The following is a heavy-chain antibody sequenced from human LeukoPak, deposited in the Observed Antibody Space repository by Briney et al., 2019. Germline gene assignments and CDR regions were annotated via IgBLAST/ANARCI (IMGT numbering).Heavy chain of an antibody. D-gene: IGHD5-18*01. V-gene: IGHV3-33*01. CDR2: IWYDGSNK. CDR3: AIGGYSYGDGDWFDP. J-gene: IGHJ5*02. Sequence: GGSLRLSCAASGFTFSSYGMHWVRQAPGKGLEWVAVIWYDGSNKYYADSVKGRFTIFRDNSKNTLYLQMNSLRAEDTAVYYCAIGGYSYGDGDWFDPWGQGTLVTVSS. CDR1: GFTFSSYG.